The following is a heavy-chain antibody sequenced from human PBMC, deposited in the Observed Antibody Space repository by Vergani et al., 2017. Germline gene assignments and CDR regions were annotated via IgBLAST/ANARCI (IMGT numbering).Heavy chain of an antibody. J-gene: IGHJ4*02. V-gene: IGHV1-2*02. CDR2: INPNSGGT. D-gene: IGHD3-22*01. Sequence: QVQLVQSGAEVKKPGASVKVSCKASGYTFTGYYMHWVRQAPGQGLEWMGWINPNSGGTNYGKKFQGRVTMIRDTSISTAYMELSRLRSDDTAVYYCARDAGHDSSGYYYNWGQGTLVTVSS. CDR3: ARDAGHDSSGYYYN. CDR1: GYTFTGYY.